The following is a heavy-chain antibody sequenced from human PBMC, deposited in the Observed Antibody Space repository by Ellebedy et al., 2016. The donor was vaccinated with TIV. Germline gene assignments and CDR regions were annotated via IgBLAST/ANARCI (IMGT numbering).Heavy chain of an antibody. CDR1: GFTFSDYY. J-gene: IGHJ6*02. V-gene: IGHV3-11*04. D-gene: IGHD2-2*01. CDR3: ARGVPAAITHYYYYGMDV. CDR2: ISSSGSTI. Sequence: PGGSLRLSCAASGFTFSDYYMSWIRQAPGKGLEWVSYISSSGSTIYYADSVKGRFTISRDNSKNTLYLQMNSLRAEDTAVYYCARGVPAAITHYYYYGMDVWGQGTTVTVSS.